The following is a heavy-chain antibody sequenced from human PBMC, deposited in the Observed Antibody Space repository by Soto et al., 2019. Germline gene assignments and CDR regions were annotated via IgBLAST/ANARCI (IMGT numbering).Heavy chain of an antibody. Sequence: ASVKVSCKAPRDTFTSYYINWVRQAPGQGLEWMGVINPHGGSTAYAQKFKGRVTLTRDTSASTVHMEVSSLTSKDTAMYYCARSSGGNFGIIIEGTNWFAPWGQGTLVTVSS. CDR2: INPHGGST. CDR3: ARSSGGNFGIIIEGTNWFAP. D-gene: IGHD1-26*01. J-gene: IGHJ5*02. CDR1: RDTFTSYY. V-gene: IGHV1-46*01.